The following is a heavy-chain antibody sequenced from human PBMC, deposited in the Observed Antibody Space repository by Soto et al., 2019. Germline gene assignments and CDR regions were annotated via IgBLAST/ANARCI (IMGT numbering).Heavy chain of an antibody. J-gene: IGHJ2*01. CDR2: IGTAGDT. D-gene: IGHD1-1*01. Sequence: GGSLRLSCAASGFTFSSYDMHWVRQATGKGLEWVSAIGTAGDTYYPGSVKGRFTISRENAKNSLYLQMNSLRAEDTAVYYCAGDRGQKTGWYFDLWGRGTLVTVSS. CDR3: AGDRGQKTGWYFDL. CDR1: GFTFSSYD. V-gene: IGHV3-13*01.